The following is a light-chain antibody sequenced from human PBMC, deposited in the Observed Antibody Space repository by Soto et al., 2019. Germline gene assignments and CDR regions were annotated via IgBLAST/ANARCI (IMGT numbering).Light chain of an antibody. CDR3: ISYTSSSTYV. Sequence: QSALTQPPSVSGSLGQSVTISCTGTSSDVGKYNRVSWYQQPPGTAPKVLIYDVSNRPSGVPDRFSGSKSDNTASLTISGLQAEDETFYYCISYTSSSTYVFGTGTKLTVL. CDR2: DVS. V-gene: IGLV2-18*02. CDR1: SSDVGKYNR. J-gene: IGLJ1*01.